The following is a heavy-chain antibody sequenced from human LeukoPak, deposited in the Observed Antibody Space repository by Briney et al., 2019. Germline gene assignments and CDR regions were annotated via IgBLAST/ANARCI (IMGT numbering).Heavy chain of an antibody. CDR3: ASITPEWLTLANFDY. J-gene: IGHJ4*02. CDR2: IYYSGST. D-gene: IGHD3-3*01. V-gene: IGHV4-39*01. Sequence: PSETLSLTCTVSGGSISSSSYYWGWIRQPPGKGLEWIGSIYYSGSTYYNPSLKSRVTISVDTSKNQFSLKLSSVTAADTAVYYCASITPEWLTLANFDYWGQGTPVTVPS. CDR1: GGSISSSSYY.